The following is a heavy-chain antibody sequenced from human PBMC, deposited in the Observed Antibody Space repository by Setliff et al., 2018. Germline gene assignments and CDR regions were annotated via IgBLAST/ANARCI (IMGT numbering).Heavy chain of an antibody. D-gene: IGHD3-22*01. CDR2: INHSGST. CDR1: GGSFSGYY. CDR3: ARDLPDYYDSSGPRLDY. V-gene: IGHV4-34*01. Sequence: LSLTCAVYGGSFSGYYWSWIRQPPGKGLEWIGEINHSGSTNYNPSLKSRVTISVDTSKKQFSLKLSSVTAADTAVYYCARDLPDYYDSSGPRLDYWGQGTLVTVSS. J-gene: IGHJ4*02.